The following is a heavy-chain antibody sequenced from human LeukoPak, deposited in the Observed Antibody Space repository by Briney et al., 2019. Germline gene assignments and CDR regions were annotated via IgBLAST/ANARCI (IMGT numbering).Heavy chain of an antibody. J-gene: IGHJ6*03. Sequence: SETLSLTCTVPGGAITSHYWTWIRQSPVKGLEWIGDISNSGSTSYNPSLKSRVTVSIDTSKNQFSLKLSSVTAADTAVYYCGRDALVGYFSYYYMDVWGKGTTVTVSS. CDR1: GGAITSHY. V-gene: IGHV4-59*11. CDR2: ISNSGST. D-gene: IGHD2-15*01. CDR3: GRDALVGYFSYYYMDV.